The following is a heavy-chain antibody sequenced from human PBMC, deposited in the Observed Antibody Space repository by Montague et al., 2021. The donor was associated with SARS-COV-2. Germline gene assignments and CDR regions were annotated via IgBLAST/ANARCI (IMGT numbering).Heavy chain of an antibody. V-gene: IGHV4-59*01. D-gene: IGHD2-21*01. Sequence: SETLSLTCSVSGGSTSNYYWTWIRQPPGKGLQWIGYIFYTGSTKFNPSLKSRVSMSLDTSKNHFSLRLSAVTAADTARYYCARVLNICFIAIGVNYFDLWGLGAMVTVSS. J-gene: IGHJ4*02. CDR3: ARVLNICFIAIGVNYFDL. CDR2: IFYTGST. CDR1: GGSTSNYY.